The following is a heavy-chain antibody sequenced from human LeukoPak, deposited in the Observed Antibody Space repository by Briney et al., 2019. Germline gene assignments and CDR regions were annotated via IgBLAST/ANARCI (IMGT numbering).Heavy chain of an antibody. V-gene: IGHV1-69*05. CDR2: VIPIFGTA. D-gene: IGHD3-10*01. Sequence: ASVEVSRRAFGGTLSSHAISGGGQGPGQGLWWMGGVIPIFGTANYAQKFQGRVTITTDESTSTAYMELSSLRSEDTAVYYCARDGDREWFGTDYYGMDVWGRGTTVTVSS. CDR3: ARDGDREWFGTDYYGMDV. CDR1: GGTLSSHA. J-gene: IGHJ6*02.